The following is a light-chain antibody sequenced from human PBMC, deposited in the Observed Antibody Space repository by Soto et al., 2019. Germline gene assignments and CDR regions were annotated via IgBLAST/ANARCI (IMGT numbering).Light chain of an antibody. CDR2: GAS. V-gene: IGKV3-20*01. CDR1: QSVSNNY. J-gene: IGKJ4*01. Sequence: EIVLMQSPGTLSLSPGERATLSCRASQSVSNNYVAWYQQKPGQAPRLLIAGASSRATGIPDRFSGSGSGTDFTLTISRLEPEDFAVYYCQQYGSSPPLTFGGGTEVDIK. CDR3: QQYGSSPPLT.